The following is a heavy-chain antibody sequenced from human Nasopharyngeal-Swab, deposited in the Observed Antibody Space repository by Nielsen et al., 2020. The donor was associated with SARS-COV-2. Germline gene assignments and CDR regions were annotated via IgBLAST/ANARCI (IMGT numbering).Heavy chain of an antibody. CDR3: ARGGYSGYFDY. CDR1: GGSFSGYY. Sequence: SETLSLTCAVYGGSFSGYYWSWIRQSPGKGLEWIGEINHSGSTNYNPSLKSRVTISVDTSKNQFSLKLSSVTAADTAVYYCARGGYSGYFDYWGQGTLVTVSS. J-gene: IGHJ4*02. V-gene: IGHV4-34*01. D-gene: IGHD5-12*01. CDR2: INHSGST.